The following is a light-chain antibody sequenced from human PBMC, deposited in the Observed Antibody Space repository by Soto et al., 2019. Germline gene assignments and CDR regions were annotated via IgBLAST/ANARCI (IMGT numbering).Light chain of an antibody. CDR1: SGHANYA. CDR2: LSSDGSH. Sequence: QSVLTQSPSASASLGASVKLTCTLSSGHANYAIAWHQQQPEKGPRYLMRLSSDGSHNKGGGIPDRFSGSSSGAERYLTISSLQSEDEADYYCQTWGTGIPVVFGGGTKLTVL. CDR3: QTWGTGIPVV. V-gene: IGLV4-69*01. J-gene: IGLJ2*01.